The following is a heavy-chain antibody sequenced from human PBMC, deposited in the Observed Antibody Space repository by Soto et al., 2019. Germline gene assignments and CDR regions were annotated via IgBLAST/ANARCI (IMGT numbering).Heavy chain of an antibody. D-gene: IGHD3-3*01. CDR1: GGSFSGYY. V-gene: IGHV4-34*01. J-gene: IGHJ6*02. CDR2: INHSGST. CDR3: ARGYDFWSGYYIYYYYGMDV. Sequence: LSLTCAVYGGSFSGYYWSWIRQPPGKGLEWIGEINHSGSTNYNPSLKSRVTISVDTSKNQFSLKLSSVTAADTAVYYCARGYDFWSGYYIYYYYGMDVWGQGTTVTVSS.